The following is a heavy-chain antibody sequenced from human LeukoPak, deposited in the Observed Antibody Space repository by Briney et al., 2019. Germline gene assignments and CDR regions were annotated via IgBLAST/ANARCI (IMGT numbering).Heavy chain of an antibody. CDR3: ARERLRSGYYMDV. Sequence: QASETLSLTCTVSGGSISSSSYYWGWIRQPPGKGLEWIGSIYYSGSTYYNPSLKSRVTISVDTSKNQFSLKLSSVTAADTAVYYCARERLRSGYYMDVWGKGTTVTVSS. D-gene: IGHD3-16*01. CDR2: IYYSGST. V-gene: IGHV4-39*07. J-gene: IGHJ6*03. CDR1: GGSISSSSYY.